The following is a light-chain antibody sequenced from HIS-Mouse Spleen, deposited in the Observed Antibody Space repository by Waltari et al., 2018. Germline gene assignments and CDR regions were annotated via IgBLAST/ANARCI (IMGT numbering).Light chain of an antibody. CDR3: YSTDSSGNHRV. Sequence: SYELTQPPSVSVSPGQTARITCSGDALPKKYAYWYQQKSGQAPVLVIYEDSTRPSGIPERVSGSSSGTMATWTISGAQVEDEADYYWYSTDSSGNHRVFGGGTKLTVL. CDR2: EDS. J-gene: IGLJ2*01. V-gene: IGLV3-10*01. CDR1: ALPKKY.